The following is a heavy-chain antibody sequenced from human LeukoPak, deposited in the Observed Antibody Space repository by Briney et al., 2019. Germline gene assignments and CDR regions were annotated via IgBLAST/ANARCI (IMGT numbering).Heavy chain of an antibody. CDR2: INHSGST. V-gene: IGHV4-34*01. J-gene: IGHJ4*02. Sequence: SETLSLTCAVYGGSFSGYYWSWLPQPPGKGLEWIGEINHSGSTNYNPSLKSRVTISVDTSKNQFSLKLSSVTAADTAVYYCARTAAYSSSWSPGSRPTKFDYWGQGTLVTVSS. D-gene: IGHD6-13*01. CDR3: ARTAAYSSSWSPGSRPTKFDY. CDR1: GGSFSGYY.